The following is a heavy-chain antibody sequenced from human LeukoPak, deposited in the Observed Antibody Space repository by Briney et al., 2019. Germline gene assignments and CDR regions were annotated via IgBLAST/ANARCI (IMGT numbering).Heavy chain of an antibody. D-gene: IGHD3-10*01. CDR1: GFTFSNYG. Sequence: GGSLRLSCAASGFTFSNYGMSWVRQAPGKGLEWVSAISGSGGSTYYADSVKGRFTISRDNSKNTLYLQMNSLRAEDTAVYYCAKLDGSGSYAPFDYWGQGTLVTVSS. CDR3: AKLDGSGSYAPFDY. J-gene: IGHJ4*02. CDR2: ISGSGGST. V-gene: IGHV3-23*01.